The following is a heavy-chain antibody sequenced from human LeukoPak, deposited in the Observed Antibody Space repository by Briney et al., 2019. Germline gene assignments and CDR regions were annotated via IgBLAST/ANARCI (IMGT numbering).Heavy chain of an antibody. CDR1: GGSISSYY. CDR2: IYYSGST. CDR3: VRHTQATGDAFDI. V-gene: IGHV4-59*08. J-gene: IGHJ3*02. Sequence: SETLSLTCTVSGGSISSYYWSWIRQPPGKGLEWIGYIYYSGSTNYNPSLKSRVTISVDTSKNQFSLKLSSVTAADTAVYYCVRHTQATGDAFDIWGQGTMVTVSS.